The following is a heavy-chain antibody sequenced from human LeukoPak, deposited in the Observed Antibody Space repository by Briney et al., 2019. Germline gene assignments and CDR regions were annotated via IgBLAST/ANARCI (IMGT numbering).Heavy chain of an antibody. J-gene: IGHJ4*02. V-gene: IGHV3-23*01. CDR2: ISGSGDST. CDR3: AKNPSERIQLWWSYFDY. CDR1: GFTFSSYA. Sequence: SGGSLRLSCAASGFTFSSYAMSWVRQAPGKGLEWVSVISGSGDSTFFADSVKGRFTISRDNSKNTLYLQMNSLRAEDTAVYYCAKNPSERIQLWWSYFDYWGQGTLVTVSS. D-gene: IGHD5-18*01.